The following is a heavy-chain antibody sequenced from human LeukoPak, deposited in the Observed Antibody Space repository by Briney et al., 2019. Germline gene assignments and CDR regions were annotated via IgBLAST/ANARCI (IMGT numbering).Heavy chain of an antibody. CDR1: GFAFSSYG. D-gene: IGHD5-12*01. V-gene: IGHV3-33*01. Sequence: GGSLRLSCAASGFAFSSYGMHWVRQAPGKGLEWVAVIWYDGSNKYYADSVKGRFTISRDDSKNTLYLQMNSLRAEATAVYYCARDVYSGYDGIYIDYWGQGTLVTVSS. CDR2: IWYDGSNK. CDR3: ARDVYSGYDGIYIDY. J-gene: IGHJ4*02.